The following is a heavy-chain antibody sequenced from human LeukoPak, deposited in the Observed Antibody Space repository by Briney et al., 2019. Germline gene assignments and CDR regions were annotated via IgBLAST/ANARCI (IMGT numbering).Heavy chain of an antibody. V-gene: IGHV4-39*01. CDR3: ARVPSLDYNLDY. J-gene: IGHJ4*02. CDR1: GGSISSSSYY. D-gene: IGHD4-11*01. Sequence: SETLSLTCTVSGGSISSSSYYWGWIRQPPGKGLEWIGSIYYSGSTYYNPSLKSRVTISVDTSKNQFSLKLSSVTAADTAVYYCARVPSLDYNLDYWGQGTLVTVSS. CDR2: IYYSGST.